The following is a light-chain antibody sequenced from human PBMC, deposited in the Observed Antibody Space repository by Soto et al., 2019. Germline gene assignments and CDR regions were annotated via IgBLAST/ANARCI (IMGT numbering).Light chain of an antibody. CDR2: SNS. CDR3: AAWDDSLSGLYV. V-gene: IGLV1-47*02. Sequence: QSVLTQPPSASGTPGQRVTIFCSGGSSNIGSNSVYWYQELPGTAPKLLIYSNSQRPSGVPDRFSGSKSGTSASLAISGLRSEDEADYYCAAWDDSLSGLYVFGTGTKLTVL. J-gene: IGLJ1*01. CDR1: SSNIGSNS.